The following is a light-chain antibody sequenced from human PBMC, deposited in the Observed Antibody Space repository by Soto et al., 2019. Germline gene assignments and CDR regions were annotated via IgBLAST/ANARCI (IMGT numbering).Light chain of an antibody. V-gene: IGLV2-14*01. J-gene: IGLJ2*01. CDR2: DVS. CDR1: SSDVGGYNY. CDR3: SSYTSSSTLEGV. Sequence: QSVLTQPASVSGSPGQSITISCTGTSSDVGGYNYVSWYQQHPGKAPKLMIYDVSNRPSGVSNRFSGSKSGNTASLTISGLHAEDEADYYCSSYTSSSTLEGVFGGGTKVTVL.